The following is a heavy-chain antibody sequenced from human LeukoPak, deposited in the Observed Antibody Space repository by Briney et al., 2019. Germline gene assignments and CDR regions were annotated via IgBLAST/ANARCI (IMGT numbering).Heavy chain of an antibody. V-gene: IGHV3-53*05. J-gene: IGHJ4*02. CDR2: IYSGGST. CDR3: ARVPGYDSSGYFDY. Sequence: GGSLRLSCAASGFTVSSKYMSWVRQAPGKGLEWVSVIYSGGSTYYADSVKGRFTISRDNSKNTLYLQMNSLRIEDTAMYYCARVPGYDSSGYFDYWGQGTLVTVSS. D-gene: IGHD3-22*01. CDR1: GFTVSSKY.